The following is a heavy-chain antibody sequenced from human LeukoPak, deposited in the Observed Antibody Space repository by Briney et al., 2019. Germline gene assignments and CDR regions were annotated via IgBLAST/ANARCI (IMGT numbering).Heavy chain of an antibody. CDR1: GFTLSTHD. J-gene: IGHJ4*02. CDR2: ISSSGGST. CDR3: AGKRAYSGNDLDY. V-gene: IGHV3-23*01. D-gene: IGHD5-12*01. Sequence: GGSRRLSCAASGFTLSTHDMSWVRQSPGKGLEWVSGISSSGGSTHYADSVKGRFTLSRDSSKNTLYLQMSSLRAEDTAVYYCAGKRAYSGNDLDYWGQGTVVTVSS.